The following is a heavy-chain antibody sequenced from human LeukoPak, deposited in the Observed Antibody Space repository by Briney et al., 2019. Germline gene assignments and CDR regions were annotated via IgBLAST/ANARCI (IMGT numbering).Heavy chain of an antibody. CDR1: GFTFSSYA. V-gene: IGHV3-23*01. Sequence: GGSLRLSCAASGFTFSSYAMSWVRQAPGKGLEWVSAISGSSGSTYYADSVKGRFTISRDNAKNSLYLQMNSLRAEDTAVYYCARDFGSTSLAATIYYYYMDVWGKGTTVTVSS. CDR3: ARDFGSTSLAATIYYYYMDV. D-gene: IGHD2-2*01. J-gene: IGHJ6*03. CDR2: ISGSSGST.